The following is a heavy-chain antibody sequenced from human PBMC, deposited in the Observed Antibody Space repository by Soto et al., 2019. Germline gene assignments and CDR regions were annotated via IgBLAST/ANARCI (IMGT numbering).Heavy chain of an antibody. V-gene: IGHV1-18*04. Sequence: ASVKVSCKASGYTFTGYYMHWVRQAPGQGLEWMGWISAYNGNTNYAQKLQGRVTMTTDTSTSTAYMELRSLRSDDTAVYYCARVVPAARNWFDPWGQGTLVTVSS. D-gene: IGHD2-2*01. CDR1: GYTFTGYY. CDR3: ARVVPAARNWFDP. CDR2: ISAYNGNT. J-gene: IGHJ5*02.